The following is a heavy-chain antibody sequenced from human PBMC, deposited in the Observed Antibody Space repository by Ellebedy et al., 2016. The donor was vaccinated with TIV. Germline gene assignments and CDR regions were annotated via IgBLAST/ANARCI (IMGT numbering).Heavy chain of an antibody. CDR3: AKDVTGTRLDY. D-gene: IGHD1-7*01. V-gene: IGHV3-30*18. J-gene: IGHJ4*02. CDR1: GFTFSSYG. CDR2: ISYDGSNK. Sequence: PGGSLRLSCAASGFTFSSYGMHWVRQAPGKGLEWVAVISYDGSNKYYADSVKGRFTISRDNSKNTLYLQMNSLRAEDTAVYYCAKDVTGTRLDYWGQGTLVTVSS.